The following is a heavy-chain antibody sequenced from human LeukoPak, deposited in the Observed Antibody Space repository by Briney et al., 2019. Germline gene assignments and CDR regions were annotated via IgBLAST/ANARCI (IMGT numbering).Heavy chain of an antibody. J-gene: IGHJ6*02. CDR2: IKQEGSEK. D-gene: IGHD6-6*01. Sequence: PGGSLRLSCAASGFTFSSYWMSWVPDALGKGRGRGANIKQEGSEKYYVDSVKGRFTISRDNAKNSLYLQMNSMRAEDTAVYYCARHRWQLVGPDVWGQGTTVTVSS. V-gene: IGHV3-7*05. CDR3: ARHRWQLVGPDV. CDR1: GFTFSSYW.